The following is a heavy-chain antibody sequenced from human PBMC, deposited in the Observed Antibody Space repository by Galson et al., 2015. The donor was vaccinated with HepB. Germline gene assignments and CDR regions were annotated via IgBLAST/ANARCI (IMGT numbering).Heavy chain of an antibody. CDR3: ARGPTDSSGYYYGTWGFDY. CDR2: IWYDGSNK. CDR1: GFTFSSYG. D-gene: IGHD3-22*01. Sequence: SLRLSCAASGFTFSSYGMHWVRQAPGKGLEWVAVIWYDGSNKYYADSVKGRFTISRDNSKNTLYLQMNSLRAEDTAVYYCARGPTDSSGYYYGTWGFDYWGQGTLVTVSS. V-gene: IGHV3-33*01. J-gene: IGHJ4*02.